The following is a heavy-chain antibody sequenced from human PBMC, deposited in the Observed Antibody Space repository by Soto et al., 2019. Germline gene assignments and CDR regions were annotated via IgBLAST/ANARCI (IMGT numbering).Heavy chain of an antibody. D-gene: IGHD5-18*01. CDR1: GFTFSSYT. J-gene: IGHJ4*02. Sequence: GGSLRLSCAASGFTFSSYTMNWVRQAPGKGLEWISYISNIESPISYADSVKGRFTISRDSAKNSMYLQMNSLTVEDTAMYYCASLDTAMIKTAGYWGQGTQVTVSS. CDR2: ISNIESPI. V-gene: IGHV3-48*04. CDR3: ASLDTAMIKTAGY.